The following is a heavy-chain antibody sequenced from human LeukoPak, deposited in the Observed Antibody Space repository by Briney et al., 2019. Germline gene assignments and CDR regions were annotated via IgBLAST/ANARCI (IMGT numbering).Heavy chain of an antibody. Sequence: SETLSLTCTVSGGSISSYYWSWIRQPAGKGLEWIGRIYTSGSTNYNPSLKSRVTMSVDTSKNQFSLKLSSVTAADTAVYYCARVSPLPYGGNGDAFDIWGQGTMVTVSS. J-gene: IGHJ3*02. D-gene: IGHD4-23*01. CDR1: GGSISSYY. CDR3: ARVSPLPYGGNGDAFDI. V-gene: IGHV4-4*07. CDR2: IYTSGST.